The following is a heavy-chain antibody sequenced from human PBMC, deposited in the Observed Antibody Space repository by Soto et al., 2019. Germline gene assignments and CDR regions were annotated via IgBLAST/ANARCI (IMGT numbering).Heavy chain of an antibody. D-gene: IGHD3-9*01. V-gene: IGHV4-59*01. J-gene: IGHJ4*02. Sequence: SETLSLTCTVSGGSISSYYWSWIRQPPGKGLEWIGYIYYSGSTNYNPSLKSRVTISVDTSKNQFSLKLSSVTAADTAVYYCARVRVEAIFYFDYWGQGTLVTVSS. CDR1: GGSISSYY. CDR3: ARVRVEAIFYFDY. CDR2: IYYSGST.